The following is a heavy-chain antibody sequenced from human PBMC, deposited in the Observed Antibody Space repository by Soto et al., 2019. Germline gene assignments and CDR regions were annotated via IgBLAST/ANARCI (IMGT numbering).Heavy chain of an antibody. CDR1: GFTFSSYT. V-gene: IGHV3-48*02. J-gene: IGHJ4*02. CDR2: ISNETPSI. D-gene: IGHD3-3*01. CDR3: ARGVSGGRPGAY. Sequence: EVQLVESGGGLVQPGGSLRLASAASGFTFSSYTMNWCRQAPGKGLEWVSEISNETPSIYYADSVKGRFTSSRDNSKDALFLQMNSLRDEDTAVYYCARGVSGGRPGAYWGQGTLVTVSS.